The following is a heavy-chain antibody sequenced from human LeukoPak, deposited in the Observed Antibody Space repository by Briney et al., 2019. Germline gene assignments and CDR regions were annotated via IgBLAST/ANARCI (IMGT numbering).Heavy chain of an antibody. CDR1: GFTFSSYW. CDR3: ARAHYDFWSGYRRSDP. J-gene: IGHJ5*02. D-gene: IGHD3-3*01. CDR2: INTDGSST. Sequence: GGSLRLSCAASGFTFSSYWMHWVRQAPGKGLVWVSRINTDGSSTSYADSVKGRFTISRDNAKNTLYLQMNSLRAEDTAVYYCARAHYDFWSGYRRSDPWGQGTLVTVSS. V-gene: IGHV3-74*01.